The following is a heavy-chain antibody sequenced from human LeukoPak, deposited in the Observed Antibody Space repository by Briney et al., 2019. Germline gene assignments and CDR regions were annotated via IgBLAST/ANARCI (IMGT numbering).Heavy chain of an antibody. J-gene: IGHJ3*02. CDR3: ARETLNRGSAAFDI. CDR2: IRYDGSNK. V-gene: IGHV3-30*02. D-gene: IGHD1-14*01. CDR1: GFTFSSYG. Sequence: GGSLRLSCAASGFTFSSYGMHWVRQAPGKGLEWVAFIRYDGSNKYYADSVKGRFTISRDNSKNTLYLQMNSLRAEDTAVYYCARETLNRGSAAFDIWGQGTMVTVSS.